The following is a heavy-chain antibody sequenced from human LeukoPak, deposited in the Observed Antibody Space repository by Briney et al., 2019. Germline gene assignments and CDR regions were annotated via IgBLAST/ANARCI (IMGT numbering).Heavy chain of an antibody. Sequence: GGSLRLSCAAGAFSFNIYWLTWVRQAPGKGREWVANIKPDGRERKYVDSVKGRFTTSRDNANNSLYLQMDSLSAEDTAVYYCARYNYCASSGQLYCGQGTLVTVSS. J-gene: IGHJ4*02. V-gene: IGHV3-7*01. CDR1: AFSFNIYW. D-gene: IGHD3-22*01. CDR3: ARYNYCASSGQLY. CDR2: IKPDGRER.